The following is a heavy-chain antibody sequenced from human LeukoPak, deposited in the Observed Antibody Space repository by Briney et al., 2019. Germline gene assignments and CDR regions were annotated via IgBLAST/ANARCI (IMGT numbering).Heavy chain of an antibody. CDR1: GGSISSNNYY. CDR2: IYYSGST. J-gene: IGHJ4*02. V-gene: IGHV4-39*01. Sequence: SETLSLTCTVSGGSISSNNYYWGWIRLPPGKGLEWIGSIYYSGSTYYNPSLKSRVTMSVDTSKNQFSLKLSSVAAADTAVYYCARGDILTGYSNWGQGTLVTVSS. D-gene: IGHD3-9*01. CDR3: ARGDILTGYSN.